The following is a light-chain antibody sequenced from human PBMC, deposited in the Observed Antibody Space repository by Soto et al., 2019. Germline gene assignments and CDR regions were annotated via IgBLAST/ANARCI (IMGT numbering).Light chain of an antibody. CDR1: QSVGSY. CDR2: DTS. J-gene: IGKJ4*01. Sequence: IVLTQSPATLSFSPVDRATLSCRASQSVGSYLAWYQQKPGQAPRLLIYDTSNRATGIPARFSGSGSGTDFTLTISSLEPEDFAVYYCQQRSNRLTFGGGTKVDIK. V-gene: IGKV3-11*01. CDR3: QQRSNRLT.